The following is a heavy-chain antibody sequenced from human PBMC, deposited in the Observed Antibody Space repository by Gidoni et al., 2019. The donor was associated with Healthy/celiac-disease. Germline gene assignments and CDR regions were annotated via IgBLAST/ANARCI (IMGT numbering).Heavy chain of an antibody. CDR1: GFAFSSYA. CDR2: ISSNGGST. V-gene: IGHV3-64D*08. CDR3: VKDAEGDDIGGFDY. Sequence: EVQLVESGGGLVQPGGSLRLSCSASGFAFSSYAMHWVRQAPGKGLEYVSAISSNGGSTYYADSVKGRFTISRDNSKNTLYLQMSSLRAEDTAVYYCVKDAEGDDIGGFDYWGQGTLVTVSS. J-gene: IGHJ4*02. D-gene: IGHD3-9*01.